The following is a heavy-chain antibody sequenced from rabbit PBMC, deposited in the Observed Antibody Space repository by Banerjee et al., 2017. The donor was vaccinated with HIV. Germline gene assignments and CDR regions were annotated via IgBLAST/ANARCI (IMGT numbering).Heavy chain of an antibody. V-gene: IGHV1S47*01. CDR2: IDPVFGST. CDR3: ARDLAGVIGWNFNL. J-gene: IGHJ4*01. Sequence: QEQLVEYGGDLVQPEGSLTLTCKASGFDFSSYGVSWVRQTPGKGLEWIGTIDPVFGSTYYASWVNGRFTISSHNAQNTLYLQLNSLTAADTATYFCARDLAGVIGWNFNLWGQGTLVTVS. D-gene: IGHD4-1*01. CDR1: GFDFSSYG.